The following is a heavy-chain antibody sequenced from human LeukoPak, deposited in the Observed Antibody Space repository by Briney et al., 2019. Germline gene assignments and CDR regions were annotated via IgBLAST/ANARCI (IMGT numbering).Heavy chain of an antibody. CDR1: GGSISSGSYY. Sequence: PSETLSLTCTVSGGSISSGSYYWGWIRQPAGKGLEWIGRIYTSGSTNYNPSLKGRVTMSVDKSKNQFSLKLSSVTAADTAVYYCARDYWAAAGTGWFDPWGQGTLVTVSS. D-gene: IGHD6-13*01. CDR3: ARDYWAAAGTGWFDP. CDR2: IYTSGST. J-gene: IGHJ5*02. V-gene: IGHV4-61*02.